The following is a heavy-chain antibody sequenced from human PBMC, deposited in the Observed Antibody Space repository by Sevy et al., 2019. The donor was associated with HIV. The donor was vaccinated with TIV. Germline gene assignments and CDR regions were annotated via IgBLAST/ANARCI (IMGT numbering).Heavy chain of an antibody. D-gene: IGHD5-18*01. CDR3: ARDRADSAVDY. Sequence: GGSLRLSCVASGFTFSDSWMIWVRQAPGKGLERIAFINEDGSRLGYVDSVRGRFTISRENIKNSLYLQMNNLRAEDTALYFCARDRADSAVDYWGQGTLVTVSS. CDR2: INEDGSRL. J-gene: IGHJ4*02. CDR1: GFTFSDSW. V-gene: IGHV3-7*01.